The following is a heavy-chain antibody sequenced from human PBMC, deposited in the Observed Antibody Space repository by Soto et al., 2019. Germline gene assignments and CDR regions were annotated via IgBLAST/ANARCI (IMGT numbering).Heavy chain of an antibody. J-gene: IGHJ4*02. Sequence: QVQLVESGGGVVQPGRSLRLSCAASGFTFSSYGMHWVRQAPGKGLEWVAVIWYDGSNKYYADSVKGRFTISRDNSKNTLNLQMNSLRAEDTAVYYCARDSGITGAFDYWGQGTLVTVSS. CDR1: GFTFSSYG. CDR2: IWYDGSNK. CDR3: ARDSGITGAFDY. D-gene: IGHD1-20*01. V-gene: IGHV3-33*01.